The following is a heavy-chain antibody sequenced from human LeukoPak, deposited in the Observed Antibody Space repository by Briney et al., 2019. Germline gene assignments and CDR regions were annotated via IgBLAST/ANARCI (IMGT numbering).Heavy chain of an antibody. D-gene: IGHD2-8*01. CDR3: ARGPYDYGDY. CDR1: GDNVSSKSAA. J-gene: IGHJ4*02. V-gene: IGHV6-1*01. Sequence: TSQTLSLTCAISGDNVSSKSAAWNWIRQSPSRGLEWLGRTYYRSKWSSGYAESVKSRLTISPDISKNQFSLQLRSVTPEDTAVYYCARGPYDYGDYWGQGTLVTVSS. CDR2: TYYRSKWSS.